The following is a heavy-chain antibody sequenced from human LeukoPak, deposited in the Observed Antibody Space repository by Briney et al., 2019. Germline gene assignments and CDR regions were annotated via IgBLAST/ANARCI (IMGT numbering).Heavy chain of an antibody. CDR1: GFTFSSYS. CDR2: ISSSSSTI. D-gene: IGHD3-3*01. J-gene: IGHJ4*02. Sequence: PGGSLRLSCAASGFTFSSYSMNWVRQAPGKGLEWVSYISSSSSTIYYADSVKGRFTISRDNAKDSLYLQMNSLRAEDTAVYYCARGATIFGVVIYYWGQGTLVTVSS. V-gene: IGHV3-48*01. CDR3: ARGATIFGVVIYY.